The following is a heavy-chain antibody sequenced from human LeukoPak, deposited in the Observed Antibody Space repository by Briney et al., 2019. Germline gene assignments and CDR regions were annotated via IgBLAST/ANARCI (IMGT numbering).Heavy chain of an antibody. J-gene: IGHJ4*02. CDR2: IRYDGSNK. D-gene: IGHD2-2*03. CDR1: GFTFSSYG. Sequence: GGSLRLSCAASGFTFSSYGMHWVRQAPGKGLEWVAFIRYDGSNKYYADSVKGRFTISRDNSKNTLYLQMNSLRAEDTAVYYCAKDLESGYCSSTSCYVGDYWGQGTLVTVSS. V-gene: IGHV3-30*02. CDR3: AKDLESGYCSSTSCYVGDY.